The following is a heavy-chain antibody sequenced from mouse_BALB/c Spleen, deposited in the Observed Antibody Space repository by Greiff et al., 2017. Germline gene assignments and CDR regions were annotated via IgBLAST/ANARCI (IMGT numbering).Heavy chain of an antibody. J-gene: IGHJ3*01. CDR2: IYPGSGNT. V-gene: IGHV1-84*02. Sequence: QVQLQQSGPELVKPGASVKISCKASGYTFTDYYINWVKQKPGQGLEWIGWIYPGSGNTKYNQKFKDKATLTADKSSSTAYMQLSSLTSEDSAVYYCARRDYGYDGGVAYWGQGTLVTVSA. CDR1: GYTFTDYY. CDR3: ARRDYGYDGGVAY. D-gene: IGHD2-2*01.